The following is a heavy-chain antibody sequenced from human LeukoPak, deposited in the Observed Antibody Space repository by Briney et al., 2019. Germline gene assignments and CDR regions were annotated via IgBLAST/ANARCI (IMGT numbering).Heavy chain of an antibody. D-gene: IGHD4-17*01. V-gene: IGHV3-30*18. CDR3: ANDQYSRDYFDLDY. CDR2: TSYDGSTE. J-gene: IGHJ4*02. Sequence: PGGSLRLSCAASGFTFGSYAMHWVRQAPGKGLEWVAYTSYDGSTEYYADSVKGRFTIYRDNSKDTLYLQMNSLRAEDTAVYFCANDQYSRDYFDLDYWGQGTLVTVSP. CDR1: GFTFGSYA.